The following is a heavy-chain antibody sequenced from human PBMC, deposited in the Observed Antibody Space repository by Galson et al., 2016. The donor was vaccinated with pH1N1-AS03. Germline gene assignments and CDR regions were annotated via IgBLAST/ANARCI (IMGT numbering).Heavy chain of an antibody. CDR3: ARLWPYTMKIVATSFDV. Sequence: LSLTCSVSGASISSSYYYWGWIRQPPGKGLEWIGNILYSGSTYYNPSLKGRVSISVDTSRSQFSLQLPSVTAADTAVYFCARLWPYTMKIVATSFDVWGQGTTVTVSS. D-gene: IGHD3-22*01. CDR1: GASISSSYYY. J-gene: IGHJ3*01. V-gene: IGHV4-39*01. CDR2: ILYSGST.